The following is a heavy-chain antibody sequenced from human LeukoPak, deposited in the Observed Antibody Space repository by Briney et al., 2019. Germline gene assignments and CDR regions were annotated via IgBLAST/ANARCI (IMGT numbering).Heavy chain of an antibody. CDR1: GGSISTSNYY. CDR3: ARGSPYDY. CDR2: IFYSGST. J-gene: IGHJ4*02. D-gene: IGHD1-26*01. V-gene: IGHV4-39*07. Sequence: SETLSLTCTVSGGSISTSNYYWGWIRQPPGKGLEWIGNIFYSGSTYYSPSLKSRVTISLDTSRNQFSLKLSSVTAADTAVYYCARGSPYDYWGQGTLVTVSS.